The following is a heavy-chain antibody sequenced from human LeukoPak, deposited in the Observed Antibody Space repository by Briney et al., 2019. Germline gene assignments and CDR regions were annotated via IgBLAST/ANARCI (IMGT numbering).Heavy chain of an antibody. CDR3: AVEGIAVAGTRRLGY. Sequence: SETLSLTCAVYGWSFSGYYWSWIRQPPGKGLEWIGEINHSGSTNYNPSHNSRVTISVATSKTQFSLKLSSVTAADTAVYYCAVEGIAVAGTRRLGYWGQGTLVTVSS. D-gene: IGHD6-19*01. J-gene: IGHJ4*02. CDR1: GWSFSGYY. CDR2: INHSGST. V-gene: IGHV4-34*01.